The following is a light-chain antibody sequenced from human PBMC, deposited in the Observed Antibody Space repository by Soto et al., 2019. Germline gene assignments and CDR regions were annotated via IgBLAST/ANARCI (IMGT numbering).Light chain of an antibody. CDR2: EAS. V-gene: IGKV3-11*01. CDR3: QQYGSSPRT. Sequence: EIVLTQSPGTLSLSPGDRATLSCRASQRVSTFLAWYQQRPGQAPRLLISEASNRATGIPARFSGSGSGTDFTLTISSLEPEDFAVYYCQQYGSSPRTFGQGTKVDIK. J-gene: IGKJ1*01. CDR1: QRVSTF.